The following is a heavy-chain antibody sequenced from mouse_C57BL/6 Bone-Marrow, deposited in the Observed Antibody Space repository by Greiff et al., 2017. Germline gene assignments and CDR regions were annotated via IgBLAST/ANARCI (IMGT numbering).Heavy chain of an antibody. CDR3: ARRPLWYFDV. J-gene: IGHJ1*03. V-gene: IGHV8-12*01. CDR2: IYWDDDK. Sequence: QVTLKESGPGILQSSQTLSLTCSFSGFSLSTSGMGVSWLRPPSGNGLEWLAHIYWDDDKRYNPSLKSRLTISKDTSSTQVCLKITSVDTADTATYYCARRPLWYFDVWGTGTTVTVSS. CDR1: GFSLSTSGMG.